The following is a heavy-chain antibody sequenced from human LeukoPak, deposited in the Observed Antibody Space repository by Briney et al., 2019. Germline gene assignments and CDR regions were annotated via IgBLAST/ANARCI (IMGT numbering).Heavy chain of an antibody. J-gene: IGHJ4*02. V-gene: IGHV3-21*01. D-gene: IGHD6-6*01. CDR2: IRSSSSYI. CDR1: GFTFSTYW. Sequence: GGSLRLSCAASGFTFSTYWMNWVRQAPGKGLEWVSSIRSSSSYIYYADSLKGRFTISRDNAKNPLYLQMNSLRAEDSAVYYCARDGPSIAADFDCWGQGTLVTVSS. CDR3: ARDGPSIAADFDC.